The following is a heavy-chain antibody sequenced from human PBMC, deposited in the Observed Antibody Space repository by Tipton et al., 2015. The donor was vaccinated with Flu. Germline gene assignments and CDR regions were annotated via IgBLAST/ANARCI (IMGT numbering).Heavy chain of an antibody. J-gene: IGHJ4*02. Sequence: TLSLTCAVSGYSISSGFWAWIRQSPGKGLEWIGNIYNGGLTDYSPSLRSRVTLSMDTSKRQLSLKLSSVTAADTAVYYCARDDYDTMTGSFSGYSWGPGTLVTVSS. CDR1: GYSISSGF. D-gene: IGHD3-9*01. CDR2: IYNGGLT. CDR3: ARDDYDTMTGSFSGYS. V-gene: IGHV4-38-2*02.